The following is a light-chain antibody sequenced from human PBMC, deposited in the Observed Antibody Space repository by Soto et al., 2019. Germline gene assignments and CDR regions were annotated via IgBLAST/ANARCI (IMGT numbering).Light chain of an antibody. CDR3: QQCSNWPRT. Sequence: EIVLTQSPATLSLSPGERATLSWRASQSVNSYLAWYQQKPGQVPRLLIYDTSNRATGIPARFSGSGSGTDFTLTISSLAPEDCAVYYCQQCSNWPRTFGQGTKVEIK. V-gene: IGKV3-11*01. J-gene: IGKJ1*01. CDR2: DTS. CDR1: QSVNSY.